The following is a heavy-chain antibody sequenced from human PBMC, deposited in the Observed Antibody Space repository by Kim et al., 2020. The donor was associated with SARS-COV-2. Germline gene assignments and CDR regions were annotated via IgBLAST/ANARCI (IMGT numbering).Heavy chain of an antibody. D-gene: IGHD2-8*01. CDR3: AGLNRGVYYYYGMDV. CDR2: ISAYNGNT. V-gene: IGHV1-18*01. J-gene: IGHJ6*02. Sequence: ASVKVSCKASGYTFTSYGISWVRQAPGQGLEWMGWISAYNGNTNYAQKLQGRVTMTTDTSTSTAYMELRSLRSDDTAVYYCAGLNRGVYYYYGMDVWGQGTTVTVSS. CDR1: GYTFTSYG.